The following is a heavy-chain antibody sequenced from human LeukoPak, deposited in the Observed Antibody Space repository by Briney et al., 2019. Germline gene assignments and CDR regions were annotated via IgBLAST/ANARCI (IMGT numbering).Heavy chain of an antibody. J-gene: IGHJ6*03. CDR1: GFHFSRYS. V-gene: IGHV3-23*01. CDR3: AKDEPYYYYYMDV. CDR2: ISGSGGST. Sequence: GSLKPSCATSGFHFSRYSMSLVRQAPGKGLEWVSAISGSGGSTYYADSVKGRFTISRDNSKNTLYLQMNSLRAEDTAVYYCAKDEPYYYYYMDVWGKGTTVTVSS.